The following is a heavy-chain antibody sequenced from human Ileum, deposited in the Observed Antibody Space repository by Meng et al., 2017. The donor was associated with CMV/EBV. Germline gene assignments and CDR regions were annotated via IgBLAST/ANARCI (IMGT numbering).Heavy chain of an antibody. D-gene: IGHD6-13*01. V-gene: IGHV3-30-3*01. CDR1: GFTFSCDA. CDR2: ISHAGSNK. J-gene: IGHJ4*02. Sequence: ASGFTFSCDAMHCVRQAPGKGLEWVAVISHAGSNKCYADSVKGRFTIARDNSKNTLYLQMNSLRPEDTAVYYCARPYSSSYYYLDYWGQGPLVTVSS. CDR3: ARPYSSSYYYLDY.